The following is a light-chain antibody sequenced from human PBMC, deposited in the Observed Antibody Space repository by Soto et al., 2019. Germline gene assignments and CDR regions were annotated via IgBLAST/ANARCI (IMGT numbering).Light chain of an antibody. Sequence: EMVLTQSPATLSLSPLERATLSFMASQSVSSSYLAWYQQEPGQAPRLLIYGASSRATGIPDRFSGSGSGTDFTLTISRLEPEDFAVYYCQQYGSSPPRTFGQGTKVDIK. CDR3: QQYGSSPPRT. V-gene: IGKV3-20*01. J-gene: IGKJ1*01. CDR2: GAS. CDR1: QSVSSSY.